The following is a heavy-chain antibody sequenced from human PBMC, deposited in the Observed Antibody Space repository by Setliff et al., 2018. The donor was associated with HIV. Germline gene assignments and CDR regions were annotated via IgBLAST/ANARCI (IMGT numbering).Heavy chain of an antibody. D-gene: IGHD2-8*02. CDR1: GFTFSSNW. Sequence: GSLRLSCVASGFTFSSNWLSWVRQAPGKGLEWVANIKQDGSAKYYVDSVKGRFTISRDNAKNSLYLQVNNLRAEDTAVYYCARGPSSTHWSPGYFQHWGQGTPVTVSS. CDR2: IKQDGSAK. V-gene: IGHV3-7*03. J-gene: IGHJ1*01. CDR3: ARGPSSTHWSPGYFQH.